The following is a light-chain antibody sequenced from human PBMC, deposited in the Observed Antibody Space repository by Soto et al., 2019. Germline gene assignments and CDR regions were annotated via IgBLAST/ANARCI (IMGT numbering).Light chain of an antibody. CDR2: GAS. CDR3: QHYGRSPPRYT. J-gene: IGKJ2*01. CDR1: QSVSSSY. Sequence: EIVLTQSPGTLSLSPGERATLSCRASQSVSSSYLAWYRQKPGQAPRLLIHGASSRATGIPDRFGGSGSGTDFTLTITRLEPEDFAVYYCQHYGRSPPRYTFGQGTKLEIK. V-gene: IGKV3-20*01.